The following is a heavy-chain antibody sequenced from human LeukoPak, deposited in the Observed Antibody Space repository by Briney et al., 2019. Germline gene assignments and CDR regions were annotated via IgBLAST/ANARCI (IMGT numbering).Heavy chain of an antibody. CDR2: IIPIFGTA. CDR1: VGSFSSYA. Sequence: SVKVSCKASVGSFSSYAISWVRQAPGQGLEWMGGIIPIFGTANYAQKFQGRVTITADESTSTAYMELSSLRSEDTAVYYCARTGIAARFWFDPWGQGTLVTVSS. D-gene: IGHD6-6*01. CDR3: ARTGIAARFWFDP. J-gene: IGHJ5*02. V-gene: IGHV1-69*01.